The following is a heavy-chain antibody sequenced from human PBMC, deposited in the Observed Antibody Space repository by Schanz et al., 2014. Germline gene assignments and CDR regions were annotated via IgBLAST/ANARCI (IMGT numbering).Heavy chain of an antibody. D-gene: IGHD5-12*01. CDR2: MYINSGST. CDR3: ARDGGRDGYNLAFDV. V-gene: IGHV3-53*01. Sequence: EVQLVESGGGLIQPGGSLRLSCAVSGFTVNTNYMSWVRQAPGKGLEWISSMYINSGSTQYADFVKGRFIISRDSSKNTLFLQMNSLRAEDTAVYFCARDGGRDGYNLAFDVWGQGTLVNVSS. CDR1: GFTVNTNY. J-gene: IGHJ3*01.